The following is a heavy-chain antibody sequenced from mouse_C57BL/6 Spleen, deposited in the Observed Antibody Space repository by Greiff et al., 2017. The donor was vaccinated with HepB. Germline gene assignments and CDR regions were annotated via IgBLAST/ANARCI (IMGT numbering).Heavy chain of an antibody. CDR2: IYPGSGNT. J-gene: IGHJ2*01. CDR1: GYTFTDYY. V-gene: IGHV1-76*01. Sequence: VQLQQSGAELVRPGASVKLSCKASGYTFTDYYINWVKQRPGQGLEWIARIYPGSGNTYYNEKFKSKATLTVDKSSITAYMQLSSLPSDDSAVYYCARGTTVFPFDCWGQGTTLTVSS. D-gene: IGHD1-1*01. CDR3: ARGTTVFPFDC.